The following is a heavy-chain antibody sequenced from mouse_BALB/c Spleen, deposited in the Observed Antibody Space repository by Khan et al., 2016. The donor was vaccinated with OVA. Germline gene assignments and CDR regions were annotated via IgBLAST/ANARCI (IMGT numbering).Heavy chain of an antibody. Sequence: EVELVESGGDLVKPGGSLKLSCAASGFTFSSYSMSWVRQTPDKRLEWVATISSGGDYTYYPDNVKGRFTISRDNPKNTLYLQMSSLKSEDTAMYYCGSYLTVSCAYWCQGTLDT. CDR1: GFTFSSYS. CDR2: ISSGGDYT. J-gene: IGHJ3*01. V-gene: IGHV5-6*01. D-gene: IGHD2-1*01. CDR3: GSYLTVSCAY.